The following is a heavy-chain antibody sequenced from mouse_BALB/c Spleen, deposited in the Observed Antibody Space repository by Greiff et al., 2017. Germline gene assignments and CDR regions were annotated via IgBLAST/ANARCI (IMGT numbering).Heavy chain of an antibody. V-gene: IGHV5-17*02. CDR2: ISSGSSTI. D-gene: IGHD2-2*01. CDR3: ARWLHYYFDY. Sequence: DVHLEESGGGLVQPGGSRKLSCAASGFTFSSFGMHWVRQAPEKGLEWVAYISSGSSTIYYADTVKGRFTISRDNPKNTLFLHMTSLRSEDTAMYYCARWLHYYFDYWGQGTTVTVSA. J-gene: IGHJ2*01. CDR1: GFTFSSFG.